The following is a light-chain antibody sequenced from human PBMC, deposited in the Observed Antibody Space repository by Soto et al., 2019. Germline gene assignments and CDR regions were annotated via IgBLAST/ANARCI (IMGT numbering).Light chain of an antibody. J-gene: IGLJ3*02. CDR2: DVS. CDR3: CSYAGSHTWV. V-gene: IGLV2-11*01. CDR1: SSDVGGYKS. Sequence: QSVLTQPRSVSGSPGQSVTLSCTGTSSDVGGYKSVSWYQQHPGKAPKLMIHDVSKRPSGVPDRFSGSKSGNTASLTISGLQAEDEADYYCCSYAGSHTWVFGGGTKLTVL.